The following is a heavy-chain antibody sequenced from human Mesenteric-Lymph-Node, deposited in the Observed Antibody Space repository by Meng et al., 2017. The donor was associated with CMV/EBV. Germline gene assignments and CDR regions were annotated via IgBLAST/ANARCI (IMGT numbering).Heavy chain of an antibody. Sequence: GESLKISCAASEFSFSDYGMHWVRQAPGKGLEGVAFIRYDGSTTYYADSVKNRFTISRDNSRTTLYLQMKSVKPDDAGVYYCAKDAGQEWLERYFQHWGQGTRVTVSS. CDR3: AKDAGQEWLERYFQH. J-gene: IGHJ1*01. D-gene: IGHD6-19*01. CDR2: IRYDGSTT. CDR1: EFSFSDYG. V-gene: IGHV3-30*02.